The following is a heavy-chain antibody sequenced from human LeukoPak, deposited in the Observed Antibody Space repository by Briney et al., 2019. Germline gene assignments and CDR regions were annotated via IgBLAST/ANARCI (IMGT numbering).Heavy chain of an antibody. CDR2: ISAYNGNT. D-gene: IGHD1-14*01. Sequence: ASVKVSCKASGYTFINYAIHWVRQAPGQGLEWMGWISAYNGNTNYAQKLQGRVTMTTDTSTSTAYMELRSLRSDDTAVYYCALGPFAENDYWGQGTLVTVSS. J-gene: IGHJ4*02. CDR3: ALGPFAENDY. CDR1: GYTFINYA. V-gene: IGHV1-18*01.